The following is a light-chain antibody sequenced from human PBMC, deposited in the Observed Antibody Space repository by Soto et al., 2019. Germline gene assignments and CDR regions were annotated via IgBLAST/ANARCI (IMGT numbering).Light chain of an antibody. CDR3: AEAALLPHA. Sequence: DIVLTQTPLSLVVTLGQPASISCKSSQSLACWDGNIYLNWLQQRPGQPPRLLIYKTSNLFSGVPDTFSGSGARTECTLKISKVEADDVGMYYCAEAALLPHAFGQGTKVEIK. J-gene: IGKJ1*01. CDR1: QSLACWDGNIY. CDR2: KTS. V-gene: IGKV2-24*01.